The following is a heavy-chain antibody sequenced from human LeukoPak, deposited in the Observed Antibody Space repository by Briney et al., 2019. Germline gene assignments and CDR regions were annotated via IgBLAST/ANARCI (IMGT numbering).Heavy chain of an antibody. CDR3: ARLYSGTRPPDY. V-gene: IGHV4-59*05. CDR1: GFAVTSNH. Sequence: PGGSLRLSCVASGFAVTSNHMNWVRQPPGKGLEWIGSIYYSGRTYYNPSLKGRVAVSVDTSKSRISLKLISVTAADTAIYYCARLYSGTRPPDYWGQGILVTVSS. J-gene: IGHJ4*02. CDR2: IYYSGRT. D-gene: IGHD3-10*01.